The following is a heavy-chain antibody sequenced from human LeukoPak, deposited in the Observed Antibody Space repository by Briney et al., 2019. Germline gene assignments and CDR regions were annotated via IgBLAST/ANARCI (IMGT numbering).Heavy chain of an antibody. D-gene: IGHD1-26*01. CDR2: INHSGST. V-gene: IGHV4-34*01. J-gene: IGHJ4*02. CDR3: ARGGRGAPTDY. Sequence: PSETLSLTCAVYGGSFSGYYWSWLRQPPGKGLEWIGEINHSGSTNYNPSLKSRVTISVDTSKNQFSLELSSVTAADTAVYYCARGGRGAPTDYWGQGTLVTVSS. CDR1: GGSFSGYY.